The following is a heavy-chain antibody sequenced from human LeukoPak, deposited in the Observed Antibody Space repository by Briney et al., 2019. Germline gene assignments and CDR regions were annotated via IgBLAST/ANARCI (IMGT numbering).Heavy chain of an antibody. CDR1: GYTFTSYY. J-gene: IGHJ4*02. CDR2: INPSGGST. V-gene: IGHV1-46*01. Sequence: ASVKVSCKASGYTFTSYYMHWVRQAPGQGLEWMGIINPSGGSTSCAQKFQGRVTMTRDTSTSTVYIDLTSLRSDDTAVYYCARDRHDSTGYYGGDFAYWGQGTLVTVSS. D-gene: IGHD3-22*01. CDR3: ARDRHDSTGYYGGDFAY.